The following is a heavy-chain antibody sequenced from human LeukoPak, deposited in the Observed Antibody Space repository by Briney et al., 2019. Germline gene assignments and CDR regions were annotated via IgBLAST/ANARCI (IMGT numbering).Heavy chain of an antibody. J-gene: IGHJ4*02. CDR1: GFTFNDYH. D-gene: IGHD5-12*01. CDR2: IKQDGSEK. CDR3: ARDGTYTDYDPDFDI. V-gene: IGHV3-7*04. Sequence: GGSLRLSCRASGFTFNDYHMSWVRQAPGKGLEWVANIKQDGSEKYYVDSVKGRFTISRDNAKNSLYLQMNSLRAEDTAVFYCARDGTYTDYDPDFDIWGQGTLVTVSS.